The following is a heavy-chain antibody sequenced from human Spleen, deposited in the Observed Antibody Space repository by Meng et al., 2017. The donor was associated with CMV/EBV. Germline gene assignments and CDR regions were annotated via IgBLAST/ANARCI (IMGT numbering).Heavy chain of an antibody. Sequence: GGSLRLSCAASGFTFSSYGMHWVRQAPGKGLEWVAVIWYEGSNKDYADSVKGRFSISRDNSKNTVYLQLNSLRAEDTAVYYCAKDWGTNLVRGVIMGGYFDYWGQGTPVTVSS. CDR3: AKDWGTNLVRGVIMGGYFDY. V-gene: IGHV3-33*06. CDR1: GFTFSSYG. J-gene: IGHJ4*02. CDR2: IWYEGSNK. D-gene: IGHD3-10*01.